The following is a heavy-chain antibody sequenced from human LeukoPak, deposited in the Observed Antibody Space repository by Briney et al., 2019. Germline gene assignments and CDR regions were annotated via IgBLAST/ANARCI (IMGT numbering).Heavy chain of an antibody. J-gene: IGHJ4*02. D-gene: IGHD3-10*01. CDR2: IYYSGST. CDR3: ARVDVWFGYNFDY. Sequence: SQTLSLTCTVSGGSISSGDYYWSWIRQPPGKGLEWIGYIYYSGSTYYNPSLKSRVTISVDTSKNQFSLKLSSVTAADTAVYYCARVDVWFGYNFDYWGQGTLVTVSS. V-gene: IGHV4-30-4*01. CDR1: GGSISSGDYY.